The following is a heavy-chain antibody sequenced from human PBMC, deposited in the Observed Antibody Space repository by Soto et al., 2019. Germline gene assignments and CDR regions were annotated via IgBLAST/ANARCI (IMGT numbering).Heavy chain of an antibody. D-gene: IGHD3-22*01. J-gene: IGHJ5*02. V-gene: IGHV1-69*01. CDR2: IGPKPGRV. CDR3: ARPRTSDYESDGYYGHQFDD. Sequence: QVQLVQSGAEVKKTGSSVKVSCMISGGIFSRHAIDWVRQAPGQGLEWMGGIGPKPGRVIYAQNFQARVNISTVELTNASYLVLSGLIFEDTAVYYCARPRTSDYESDGYYGHQFDDWGPGTLVTVYS. CDR1: GGIFSRHA.